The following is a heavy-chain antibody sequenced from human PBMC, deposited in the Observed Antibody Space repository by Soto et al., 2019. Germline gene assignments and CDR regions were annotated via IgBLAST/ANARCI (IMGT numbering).Heavy chain of an antibody. CDR3: ARDPLGRLRF. CDR2: VNWNGGST. CDR1: GFTFDDYG. J-gene: IGHJ4*02. Sequence: GGSLRLSCAASGFTFDDYGMSWARQAPGKGLEWVSGVNWNGGSTGYADSVKGRFTISRDNAKNSLYLQMNSLRAEDTAVYYCARDPLGRLRFRGQGTLVTVSS. V-gene: IGHV3-20*04. D-gene: IGHD5-12*01.